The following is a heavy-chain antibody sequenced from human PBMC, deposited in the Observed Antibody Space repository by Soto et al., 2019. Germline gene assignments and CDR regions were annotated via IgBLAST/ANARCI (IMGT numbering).Heavy chain of an antibody. Sequence: QVQLQESGSRLVKPAETLSLTCDGDAISGSGYSWSWIRQPPGQGLEWVGFVYRTGSAFYNPSFKSRVSVSVDRSKKEVSLTLTSVTAADTAVYFCARSLYF. CDR1: DAISGSGYS. V-gene: IGHV4-30-2*01. CDR2: VYRTGSA. CDR3: ARSLYF. J-gene: IGHJ2*01.